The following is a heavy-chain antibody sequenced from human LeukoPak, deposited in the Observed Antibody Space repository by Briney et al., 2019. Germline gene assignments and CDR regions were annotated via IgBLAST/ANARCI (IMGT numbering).Heavy chain of an antibody. CDR1: DGSFTGYF. D-gene: IGHD3-3*01. J-gene: IGHJ6*02. CDR2: INHGGST. Sequence: SETLSLTCAISDGSFTGYFWNWVRPAPGKGLEWIGDINHGGSTNYNPSLRSRVTMSVDTSKNQFSLKLSSVTAADTAVYYCARVAIFGVVINAMDVWGQGITVTVSS. V-gene: IGHV4-34*01. CDR3: ARVAIFGVVINAMDV.